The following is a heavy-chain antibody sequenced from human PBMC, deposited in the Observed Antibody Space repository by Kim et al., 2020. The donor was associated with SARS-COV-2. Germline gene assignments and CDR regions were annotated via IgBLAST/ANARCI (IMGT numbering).Heavy chain of an antibody. CDR2: MSRGSP. CDR1: GGSISSSY. CDR3: LRDLNY. Sequence: SETLSLTCTVAGGSISSSYWGWVRQPAGKGLEWIGRMSRGSPYYKPSLMSRLTMSVDTSDHHFSLTLSSVTAADTAVYYCLRDLNYWGQGTLVIVSS. J-gene: IGHJ4*02. V-gene: IGHV4-4*07.